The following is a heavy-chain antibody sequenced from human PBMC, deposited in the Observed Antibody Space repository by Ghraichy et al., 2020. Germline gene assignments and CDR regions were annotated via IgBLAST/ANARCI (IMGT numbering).Heavy chain of an antibody. CDR2: TRNKANSYTT. CDR3: ASRRYSYGPFDY. V-gene: IGHV3-72*01. D-gene: IGHD5-18*01. CDR1: GFTFSDHY. J-gene: IGHJ4*02. Sequence: GGSLRLSCAASGFTFSDHYMDWVRQAPGKGLEWVGRTRNKANSYTTEYAASVKGRFTISRDDSKNSLYLQMNSLKTEDTAVYYCASRRYSYGPFDYWGQGTLVTVSS.